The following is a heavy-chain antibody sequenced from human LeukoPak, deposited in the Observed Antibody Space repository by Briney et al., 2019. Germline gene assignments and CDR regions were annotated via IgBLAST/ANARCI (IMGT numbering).Heavy chain of an antibody. J-gene: IGHJ4*02. CDR2: IYYSGST. CDR1: GGSISSYY. CDR3: ARGGLRFLEWSPQY. Sequence: SETLSLTCTVSGGSISSYYWSWIRQPPGKGLEWIGYIYYSGSTNYNPSLKSRVTISVDTSKNQFSLKLSSATAADTAVYYCARGGLRFLEWSPQYWGQGTLVTVSS. D-gene: IGHD3-3*01. V-gene: IGHV4-59*01.